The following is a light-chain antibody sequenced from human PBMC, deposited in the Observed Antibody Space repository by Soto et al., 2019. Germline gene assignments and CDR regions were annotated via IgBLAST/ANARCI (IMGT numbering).Light chain of an antibody. CDR3: QQYKTYTYT. Sequence: DIPMTQSPSTLSASVGDRVTITCRASPSIDRWLAWYQQKPGKAPKLLIYRASSLESGVPSRFSGSGSGTEFTLTISSLQPDDFTTYYCQQYKTYTYTFAQGTKLEIK. CDR2: RAS. V-gene: IGKV1-5*03. J-gene: IGKJ2*01. CDR1: PSIDRW.